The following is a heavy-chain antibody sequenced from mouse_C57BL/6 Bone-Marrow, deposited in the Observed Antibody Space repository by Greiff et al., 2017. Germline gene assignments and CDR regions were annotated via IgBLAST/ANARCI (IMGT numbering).Heavy chain of an antibody. CDR2: IWRGGST. J-gene: IGHJ4*01. D-gene: IGHD1-1*01. Sequence: QVQLKESGPGLVQPSQSLSITCTVSGFSLTSYGVHWVRQSPGKGLEWLGVIWRGGSTDYNAAFMSRLSITKDNSKSQVFFKMNRLQADDTAIYYCAKNWGYGSSYGYAMDYWGQGTSVTVSS. CDR1: GFSLTSYG. V-gene: IGHV2-5*01. CDR3: AKNWGYGSSYGYAMDY.